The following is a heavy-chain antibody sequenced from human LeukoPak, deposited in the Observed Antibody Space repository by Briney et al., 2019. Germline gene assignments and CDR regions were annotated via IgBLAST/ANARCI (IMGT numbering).Heavy chain of an antibody. V-gene: IGHV1-2*02. CDR3: ARGGYGDYSYMDV. Sequence: ASVKVSCKASGYTFTGYYMHWVRQAPGQGLEWMGWINPNSGDTNYAQKLQGRVTMTRDTSISTAYMELSRLRSDDTAMYYCARGGYGDYSYMDVWGKGTTVTVSS. J-gene: IGHJ6*03. CDR2: INPNSGDT. CDR1: GYTFTGYY. D-gene: IGHD5-12*01.